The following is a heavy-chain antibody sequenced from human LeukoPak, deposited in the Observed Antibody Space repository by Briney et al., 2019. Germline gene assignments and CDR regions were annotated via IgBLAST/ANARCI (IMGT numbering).Heavy chain of an antibody. CDR2: IYSGGST. CDR3: ARGTVTMVDY. J-gene: IGHJ4*02. D-gene: IGHD3-10*01. CDR1: GFTVSSNY. V-gene: IGHV3-66*01. Sequence: GGSLRLSCAASGFTVSSNYMSWVRQAPGRGLEWVSVIYSGGSTYYADSVKGKFTISRDNSKNTLFLQMNSLRAGDTAVYYCARGTVTMVDYWGQGTLVTVSS.